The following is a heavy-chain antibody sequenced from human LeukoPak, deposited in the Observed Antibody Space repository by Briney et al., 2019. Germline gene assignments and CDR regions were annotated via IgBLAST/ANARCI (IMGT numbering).Heavy chain of an antibody. CDR2: IYSGGST. V-gene: IGHV3-66*01. D-gene: IGHD3-16*02. J-gene: IGHJ4*02. Sequence: GGSLRLSCAASEFSVGSNYMTWVRQAPGKGLEWVSLIYSGGSTYYADSVKGRFTISRDNSKNTLYLQMNSLRAEDTAVYYCAGVDGVSGSYRLRYWGQGILVTVSS. CDR1: EFSVGSNY. CDR3: AGVDGVSGSYRLRY.